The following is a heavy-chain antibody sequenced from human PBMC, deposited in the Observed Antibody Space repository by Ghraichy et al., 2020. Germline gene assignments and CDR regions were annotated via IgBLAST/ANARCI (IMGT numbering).Heavy chain of an antibody. CDR3: ARIRAGNYYDSSGYYYGGNAFDI. CDR1: GFSLSTSGMC. J-gene: IGHJ3*02. V-gene: IGHV2-70*11. CDR2: IDWDDDK. D-gene: IGHD3-22*01. Sequence: SGPTLVKPTQTLTLTCTFSGFSLSTSGMCVSWIRQPPGKALEWLARIDWDDDKYYSTSLKTRLTISKDTSKNQVVLTMTNMDPVDTATYYCARIRAGNYYDSSGYYYGGNAFDIWGQGTMVTVSS.